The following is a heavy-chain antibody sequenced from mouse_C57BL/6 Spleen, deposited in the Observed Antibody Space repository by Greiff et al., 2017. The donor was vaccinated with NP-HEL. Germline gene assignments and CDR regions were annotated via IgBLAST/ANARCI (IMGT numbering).Heavy chain of an antibody. D-gene: IGHD1-1*02. CDR1: GYTFTSYW. CDR2: IDPSDSYT. V-gene: IGHV1-50*01. Sequence: VQLQQPGAELVKPGASVKLSCKASGYTFTSYWMQWVKQRPGQGLEWIGEIDPSDSYTNYNQKFKGKATLTVDTSSSTAYMQLSSLTSEDSAVYYCARGYGPSYAMDYWGQGTSVTVSS. CDR3: ARGYGPSYAMDY. J-gene: IGHJ4*01.